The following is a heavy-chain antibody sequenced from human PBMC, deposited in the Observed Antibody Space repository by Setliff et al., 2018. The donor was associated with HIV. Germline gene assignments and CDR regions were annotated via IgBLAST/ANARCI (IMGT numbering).Heavy chain of an antibody. D-gene: IGHD1-1*01. J-gene: IGHJ4*02. CDR2: IKSKTDGGTI. CDR1: GFTFSIAW. Sequence: GGSLRLSCAASGFTFSIAWMNWVRQAPGKGLEWVGRIKSKTDGGTIDYAAPVKGRFTISRDDSKNTLYLQINSLKTEDTAVYYCAKLMYAELWPLYIDHWGQGTLVTVSS. V-gene: IGHV3-15*01. CDR3: AKLMYAELWPLYIDH.